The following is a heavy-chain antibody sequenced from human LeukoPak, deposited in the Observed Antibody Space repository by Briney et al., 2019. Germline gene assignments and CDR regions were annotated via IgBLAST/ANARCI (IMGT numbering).Heavy chain of an antibody. Sequence: SETLSLTCTVSGGSISSYYWSWIRQPPGKGLEWIGYIYYSGSTNYNPSLKSRVTISVDTSKNQFSLKLSSVTAADTAVYYCARDLYDPLSSCPYYYYGMDVWGQGTTVTVSS. D-gene: IGHD2-15*01. J-gene: IGHJ6*02. CDR3: ARDLYDPLSSCPYYYYGMDV. V-gene: IGHV4-59*01. CDR2: IYYSGST. CDR1: GGSISSYY.